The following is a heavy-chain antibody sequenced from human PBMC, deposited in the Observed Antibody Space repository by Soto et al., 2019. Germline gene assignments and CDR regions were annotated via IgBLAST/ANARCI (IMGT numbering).Heavy chain of an antibody. Sequence: EVQLLESGGGLVQPGGSLRLSCAASGFTFSSYAMRWVRQAPGKGLEWVSAISGSGGSTYYADSVKGRFTISRDNSKNTLYLQMSSLRAEDTAVYYCAKDGAVLHDYGDYVGYYYYGMDVWGQGTTVTVSS. J-gene: IGHJ6*02. D-gene: IGHD4-17*01. CDR1: GFTFSSYA. CDR2: ISGSGGST. CDR3: AKDGAVLHDYGDYVGYYYYGMDV. V-gene: IGHV3-23*01.